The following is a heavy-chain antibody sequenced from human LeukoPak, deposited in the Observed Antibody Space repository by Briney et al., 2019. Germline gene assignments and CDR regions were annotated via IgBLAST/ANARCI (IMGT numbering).Heavy chain of an antibody. CDR3: ARSHDHLWGNYPDY. CDR2: IHHVGRT. Sequence: SETLSLTSDVSGASIDSTNWWNWIRQPPGKGLEWIGEIHHVGRTNYNPSLKSRVTSSVDTSKNQFSLRLDSVTAADTAIYYCARSHDHLWGNYPDYWGQGTLVTVSS. CDR1: GASIDSTNW. D-gene: IGHD3-16*02. V-gene: IGHV4/OR15-8*01. J-gene: IGHJ4*02.